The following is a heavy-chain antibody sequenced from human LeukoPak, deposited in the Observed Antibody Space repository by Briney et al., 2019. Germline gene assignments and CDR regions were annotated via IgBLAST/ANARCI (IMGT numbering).Heavy chain of an antibody. CDR3: VRYSSSYNWFDP. J-gene: IGHJ5*02. CDR1: GGSFSGYY. D-gene: IGHD6-13*01. CDR2: INHSGST. V-gene: IGHV4-34*01. Sequence: SETLSLTCAVYGGSFSGYYWRWLRQPPGKGLEWIGEINHSGSTNYNPSLKSRVTISVDTSKNQFSLKLSSVTAADTAVYYCVRYSSSYNWFDPWGQGTLVTVSS.